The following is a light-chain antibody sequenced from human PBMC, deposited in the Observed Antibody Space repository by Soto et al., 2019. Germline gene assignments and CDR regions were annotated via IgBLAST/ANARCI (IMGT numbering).Light chain of an antibody. V-gene: IGKV2-28*01. CDR1: QSLLHSNGYNY. Sequence: DIVMTQSPLSLPVTPGEPASISCRSSQSLLHSNGYNYLDWYLQKPGQSPQLLIYLGSNRASGVPDRFSGSGSGTDFTLKISRVEAEDVGVYYCMQALQTHPYTSGQGTKQEIK. CDR3: MQALQTHPYT. CDR2: LGS. J-gene: IGKJ2*01.